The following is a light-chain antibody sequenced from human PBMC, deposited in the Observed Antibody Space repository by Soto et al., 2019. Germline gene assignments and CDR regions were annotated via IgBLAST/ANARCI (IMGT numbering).Light chain of an antibody. CDR2: AAS. Sequence: IQLTQSPYSLSAFIGDRFTIACRASQSIASYLNWYQQKPGKAPKFLIYAASTLQSGVPSRFSGSGSGTDFTLTISCLQSEDFATYYCQQYYSYPITFGQGTRLEIK. CDR1: QSIASY. V-gene: IGKV1-8*01. CDR3: QQYYSYPIT. J-gene: IGKJ5*01.